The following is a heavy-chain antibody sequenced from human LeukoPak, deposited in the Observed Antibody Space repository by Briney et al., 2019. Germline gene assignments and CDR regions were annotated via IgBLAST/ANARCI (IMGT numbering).Heavy chain of an antibody. Sequence: ASVKVSCKASGYTFTSYDINWVRQATGQGLEWMGRFIPLLGITNFAQKFQGRLTITADKSTGTAYMELSSLRSEDTAVYYCARESIQLDLTMFDPWGQGTLVTVSS. J-gene: IGHJ5*02. CDR3: ARESIQLDLTMFDP. CDR1: GYTFTSYD. V-gene: IGHV1-69*04. CDR2: FIPLLGIT. D-gene: IGHD6-13*01.